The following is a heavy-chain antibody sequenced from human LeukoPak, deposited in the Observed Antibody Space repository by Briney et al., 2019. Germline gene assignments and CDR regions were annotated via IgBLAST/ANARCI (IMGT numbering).Heavy chain of an antibody. V-gene: IGHV3-23*01. CDR3: AKDIQLPT. CDR2: IASNGANS. J-gene: IGHJ3*01. Sequence: PGGSLRLSCAAYGFNLRDAARTWVRQAPGKGLEWVSLIASNGANSYYAESVKGRFSISNDNYQSILSLQMPSLRVQDTARYYCAKDIQLPTWGLGTVVTVSS. D-gene: IGHD5-24*01. CDR1: GFNLRDAA.